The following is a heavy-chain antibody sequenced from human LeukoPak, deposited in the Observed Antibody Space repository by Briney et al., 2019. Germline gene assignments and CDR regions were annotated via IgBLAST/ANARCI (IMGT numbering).Heavy chain of an antibody. CDR2: ISYDGNNK. J-gene: IGHJ3*02. CDR1: GGSISSYY. D-gene: IGHD3-16*01. V-gene: IGHV3-30*18. Sequence: LSLTCTVSGGSISSYYWSWVRQAPGKGLEWVAVISYDGNNKFYGDSVKGRFTISRDNSKDTLYLQMTSLRPEDTAICYCAKLWGTYDPLDIWGQGTLVTVSS. CDR3: AKLWGTYDPLDI.